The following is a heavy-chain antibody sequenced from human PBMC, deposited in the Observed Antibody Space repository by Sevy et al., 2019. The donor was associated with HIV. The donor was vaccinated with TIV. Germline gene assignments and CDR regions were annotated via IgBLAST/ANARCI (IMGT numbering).Heavy chain of an antibody. CDR3: ARDGGCTSTSCLLYFDY. D-gene: IGHD2-2*01. CDR1: GFTFSTYT. Sequence: GGSLRLSCAASGFTFSTYTMNWVRQAQGKGLEWVSSISSGSSYIYYADSVKGRFTIPRDNAKNSLYLQMNSRRAEDTATYYCARDGGCTSTSCLLYFDYWGQGTPVTVSS. J-gene: IGHJ4*02. V-gene: IGHV3-21*01. CDR2: ISSGSSYI.